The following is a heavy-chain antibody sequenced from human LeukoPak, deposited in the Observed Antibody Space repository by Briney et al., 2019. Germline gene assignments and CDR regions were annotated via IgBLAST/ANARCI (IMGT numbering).Heavy chain of an antibody. Sequence: GGSLRLSCAASGFTFSSYGMHWVRQAPGKALEWVAVISYDGSNKYYADSVKGRFTISRDNSKNTLYLQMNSLRAEDTAVYYCAKVMLAVAVAFDPWGQGTLVTVSS. CDR3: AKVMLAVAVAFDP. CDR2: ISYDGSNK. J-gene: IGHJ5*02. D-gene: IGHD6-19*01. CDR1: GFTFSSYG. V-gene: IGHV3-30*18.